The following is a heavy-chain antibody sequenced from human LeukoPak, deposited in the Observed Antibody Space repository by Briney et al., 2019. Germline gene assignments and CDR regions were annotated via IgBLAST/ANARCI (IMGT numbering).Heavy chain of an antibody. Sequence: GGSLRLSCAASGFTVSSNYMSWVRQAPGKGLEWVSVIYSGGSTYYADSVKGRFTISRDNSKNTLYLQMNSLRAEDTAVYYCAKDDYGGNVNYWGQGALVTVSS. J-gene: IGHJ4*02. D-gene: IGHD4-23*01. CDR2: IYSGGST. CDR3: AKDDYGGNVNY. CDR1: GFTVSSNY. V-gene: IGHV3-66*01.